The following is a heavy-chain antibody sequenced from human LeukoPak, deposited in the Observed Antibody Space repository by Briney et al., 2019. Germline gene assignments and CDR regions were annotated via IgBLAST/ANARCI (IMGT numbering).Heavy chain of an antibody. CDR1: GFTFSSYG. J-gene: IGHJ4*02. CDR2: ISYDGSNK. Sequence: SGGSLRLSCAASGFTFSSYGMHWVRQAPGKGLEWVAMISYDGSNKYYADSVKGRFTISRDNSKNTLYLQMNSLRVEDTAVYYCAKDGRLATIAWLFFDYWGQGTLVTVSS. D-gene: IGHD5-24*01. CDR3: AKDGRLATIAWLFFDY. V-gene: IGHV3-30*18.